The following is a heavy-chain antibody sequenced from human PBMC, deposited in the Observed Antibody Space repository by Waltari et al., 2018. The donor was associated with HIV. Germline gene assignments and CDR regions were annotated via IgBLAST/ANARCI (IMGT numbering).Heavy chain of an antibody. J-gene: IGHJ4*02. CDR2: ISGDGHSK. Sequence: EVELVESGGTLVQPGGSLRLSCSASGFTFRSYAIHWRRQTPGKGLEYVSAISGDGHSKYYAGSLKGRFTITRDNSKNTVWLQMRSLRAEDTAVYYCAKGNYDVLTGYYGPSFEYWGQGTLVTVSS. CDR1: GFTFRSYA. D-gene: IGHD3-9*01. CDR3: AKGNYDVLTGYYGPSFEY. V-gene: IGHV3-64D*06.